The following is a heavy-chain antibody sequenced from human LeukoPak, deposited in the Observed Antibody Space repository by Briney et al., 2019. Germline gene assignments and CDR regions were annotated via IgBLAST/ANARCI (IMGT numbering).Heavy chain of an antibody. J-gene: IGHJ4*02. Sequence: ASVKVSCKASGYTFTSYYMHWVRQAPGQGLEWMGIINPSGGSTSYAQKFRGRVTMTRDTSTSTVYMELSSLRAEGTAVYYCARAVDTAMPGGDYWGQGTLVTVSS. CDR3: ARAVDTAMPGGDY. CDR1: GYTFTSYY. V-gene: IGHV1-46*01. CDR2: INPSGGST. D-gene: IGHD5-18*01.